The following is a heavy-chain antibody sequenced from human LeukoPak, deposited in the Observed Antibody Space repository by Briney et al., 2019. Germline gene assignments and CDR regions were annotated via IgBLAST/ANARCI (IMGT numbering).Heavy chain of an antibody. CDR2: ISGSGGST. J-gene: IGHJ4*02. Sequence: GGSLRLSCAASGFTFSSYAISWVRQAPGKGLEWVSAISGSGGSTYYADSVKGRFTISRDNSKNTLYLQMNSLRAEDTAVYYCAKDRDIVLMVYARAFDYWGQGTLVTVSS. D-gene: IGHD2-8*01. CDR1: GFTFSSYA. CDR3: AKDRDIVLMVYARAFDY. V-gene: IGHV3-23*01.